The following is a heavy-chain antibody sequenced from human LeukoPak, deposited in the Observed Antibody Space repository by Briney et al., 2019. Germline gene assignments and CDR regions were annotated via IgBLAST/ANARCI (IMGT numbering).Heavy chain of an antibody. V-gene: IGHV3-23*01. J-gene: IGHJ4*02. D-gene: IGHD2-15*01. CDR3: AKHPCRVVVAPTFDY. Sequence: GGSLRLSCAASGFTFSTYAMSWGCQAPGGRLEWVSAISGSGGSTYYADSVKGRFTISRDNSKNTLYLQMNSLRAEDTAVYYCAKHPCRVVVAPTFDYWGQGTLVTVSS. CDR2: ISGSGGST. CDR1: GFTFSTYA.